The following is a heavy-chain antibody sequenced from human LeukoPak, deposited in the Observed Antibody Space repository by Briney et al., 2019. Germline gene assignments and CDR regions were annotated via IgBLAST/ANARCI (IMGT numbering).Heavy chain of an antibody. J-gene: IGHJ4*02. Sequence: PSETLSLTCAVYGGSFSGYYWSWIRQPPGKGLEWIGEINHSGSTNYNPSLKSRVTISVDTSKNQFSLKLSSVTAADTAVYYCARPNEYYYGSGSYYFDYWGQGTLVTVSS. CDR1: GGSFSGYY. CDR3: ARPNEYYYGSGSYYFDY. CDR2: INHSGST. D-gene: IGHD3-10*01. V-gene: IGHV4-34*01.